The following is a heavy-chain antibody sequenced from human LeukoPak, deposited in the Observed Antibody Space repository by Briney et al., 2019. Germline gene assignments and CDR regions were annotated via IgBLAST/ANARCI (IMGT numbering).Heavy chain of an antibody. V-gene: IGHV1-69*05. CDR3: ARNGVYYYPEDI. J-gene: IGHJ3*02. Sequence: SVKVSCKASGGTFSSYAISWVRQAPGQGLEWMGGIIPIFGTANYAQKFQGRVTITTDESTSTAYMELSSLRSDDAAVYYCARNGVYYYPEDIWGQGTMVTVSS. CDR1: GGTFSSYA. CDR2: IIPIFGTA. D-gene: IGHD3-10*01.